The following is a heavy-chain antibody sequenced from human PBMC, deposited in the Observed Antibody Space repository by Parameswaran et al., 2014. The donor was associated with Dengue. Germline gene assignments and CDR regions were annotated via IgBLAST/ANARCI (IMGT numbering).Heavy chain of an antibody. D-gene: IGHD3-3*01. CDR3: ARDAITIFGVANYYMDV. Sequence: WIRQPQEGAGVVAVISYDGSNKYYADSVKGRFTISRDNSKNTLYLQMNSLRAEDTAVYYCARDAITIFGVANYYMDVWGKGTTVTVSS. V-gene: IGHV3-30-3*01. J-gene: IGHJ6*03. CDR2: ISYDGSNK.